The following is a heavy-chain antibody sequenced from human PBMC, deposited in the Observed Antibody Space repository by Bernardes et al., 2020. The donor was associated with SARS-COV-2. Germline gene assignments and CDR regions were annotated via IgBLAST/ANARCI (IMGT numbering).Heavy chain of an antibody. CDR1: SGSVNNYY. J-gene: IGHJ3*01. D-gene: IGHD3-10*01. Sequence: SETLSLTCTVASGSVNNYYWSWIRQPPGKGLEWIGCIHYSGDTNYNPSLKSRVTISIVTSRNQFSLQLISVTAADTAVYYCARGINMIRVSDAFDFWGQGTVVTVSS. CDR2: IHYSGDT. CDR3: ARGINMIRVSDAFDF. V-gene: IGHV4-59*02.